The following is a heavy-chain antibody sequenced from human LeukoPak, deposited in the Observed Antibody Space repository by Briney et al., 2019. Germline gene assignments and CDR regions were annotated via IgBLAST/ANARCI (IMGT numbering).Heavy chain of an antibody. Sequence: GGSLRLSCAASGFTFSSYWMSWVRQAPGKGLEWVANIKQDGSEKYYVDSVKGRFTISRDNAKNSLYLQMNSLRAEDTAVYYCARDRREAFYDFWSGYLNWFDPWGQGTLVTVSS. D-gene: IGHD3-3*01. J-gene: IGHJ5*02. CDR3: ARDRREAFYDFWSGYLNWFDP. V-gene: IGHV3-7*01. CDR1: GFTFSSYW. CDR2: IKQDGSEK.